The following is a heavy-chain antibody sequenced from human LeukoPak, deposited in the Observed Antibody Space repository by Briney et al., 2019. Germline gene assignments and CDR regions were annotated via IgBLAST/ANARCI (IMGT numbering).Heavy chain of an antibody. CDR1: GFTFRSHA. D-gene: IGHD5-24*01. V-gene: IGHV3-64D*08. CDR2: INDDGSLT. J-gene: IGHJ4*02. CDR3: LKGGWATIGPPKD. Sequence: GGFLRLSCSAAGFTFRSHAMHWVRQAPGKGLEYVSTINDDGSLTYYADSVKGRFTISRDNSKNTVYLQMNNLRPDDSAVYHCLKGGWATIGPPKDWGQGTQVSVSS.